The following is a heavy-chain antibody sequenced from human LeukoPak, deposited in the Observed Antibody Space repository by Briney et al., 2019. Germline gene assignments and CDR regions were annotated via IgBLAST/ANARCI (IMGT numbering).Heavy chain of an antibody. CDR2: ISPSGST. V-gene: IGHV4-4*02. D-gene: IGHD3-3*01. CDR3: ARDQPGRFLEWLPRYYFDY. J-gene: IGHJ4*02. CDR1: DVSIFRSNW. Sequence: SETLSLTCTVSDVSIFRSNWWSWVRQSPGKGLEWIGQISPSGSTYYNPSLKSRVTISVDTSKNQFSLKLSSVTAADTAVYYCARDQPGRFLEWLPRYYFDYWGQGTLVTVSS.